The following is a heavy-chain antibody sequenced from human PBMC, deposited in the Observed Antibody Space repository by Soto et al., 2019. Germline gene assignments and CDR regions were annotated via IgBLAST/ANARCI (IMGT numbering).Heavy chain of an antibody. CDR2: ISGSGTTI. D-gene: IGHD2-2*02. CDR1: GFTFSDYD. J-gene: IGHJ6*02. Sequence: QVHLVESGGGLVKPGGSLRLTCAASGFTFSDYDMTWIRQPPGKGLEWVSYISGSGTTIHYADSVKGRFTVSRDNARNALYLPMGSLRAEDTAVYYCARDRRYPALHYYYGMDVWGQGTTVTVSS. V-gene: IGHV3-11*01. CDR3: ARDRRYPALHYYYGMDV.